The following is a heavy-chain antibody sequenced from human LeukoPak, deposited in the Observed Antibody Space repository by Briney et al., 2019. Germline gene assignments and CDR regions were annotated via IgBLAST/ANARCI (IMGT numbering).Heavy chain of an antibody. CDR2: IYHSGST. V-gene: IGHV4-30-2*01. CDR3: AREGYYYDSSGYY. D-gene: IGHD3-22*01. CDR1: GGSISSGGYY. J-gene: IGHJ4*02. Sequence: PSETLSLTCTVFGGSISSGGYYWSWIRQPPGKGLEWMGYIYHSGSTYYNPSLKSRVTISVDRSKNQFSLKLSSVTAADTAVYYCAREGYYYDSSGYYWGQGTLVTVSS.